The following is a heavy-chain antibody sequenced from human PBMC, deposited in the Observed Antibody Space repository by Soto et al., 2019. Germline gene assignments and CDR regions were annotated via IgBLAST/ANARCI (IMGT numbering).Heavy chain of an antibody. CDR1: GFTFSDYY. CDR2: ISSSGTAI. J-gene: IGHJ3*02. V-gene: IGHV3-11*01. D-gene: IGHD2-15*01. CDR3: ARAYSDAFDI. Sequence: QVQLVESGGGLVRPGGSLRLSCAASGFTFSDYYMTWIRQAPGKGPEYVSYISSSGTAIYYADSVKGRFTISRDNAKKSLFLQMSSLRAEDTAVYYCARAYSDAFDIWCQGTMVTVSS.